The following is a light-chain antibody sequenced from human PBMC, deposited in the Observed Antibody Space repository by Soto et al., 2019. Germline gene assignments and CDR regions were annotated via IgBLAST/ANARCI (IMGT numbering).Light chain of an antibody. CDR1: SSDVGGYNY. CDR3: CSYAGDYTFV. Sequence: QSALTQPRSVSGSPGQSVIISCTGTSSDVGGYNYVTWYQQYPGKAPKVMIYDVKTRPSGVPDRFSGSKSGNTASLTISGLQAEDEADYYCCSYAGDYTFVFGTGTKLTVL. J-gene: IGLJ1*01. V-gene: IGLV2-11*01. CDR2: DVK.